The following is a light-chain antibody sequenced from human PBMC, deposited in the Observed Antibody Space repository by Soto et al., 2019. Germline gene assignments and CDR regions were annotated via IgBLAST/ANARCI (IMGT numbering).Light chain of an antibody. Sequence: QAVVTQPPSVSGAPGQRVTISCTGSSSNIGAGYDVHWYQQFPGTAPKLLIYDNNNRPSGVPDRFSGSKSGTSASLAISGLQTEDEADYYCQSYDSSLSAWVFGGGTKVTVL. CDR2: DNN. V-gene: IGLV1-40*01. J-gene: IGLJ3*02. CDR3: QSYDSSLSAWV. CDR1: SSNIGAGYD.